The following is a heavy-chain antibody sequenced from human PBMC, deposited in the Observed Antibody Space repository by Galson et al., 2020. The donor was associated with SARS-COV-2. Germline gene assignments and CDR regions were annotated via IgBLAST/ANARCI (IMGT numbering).Heavy chain of an antibody. CDR1: GYTFTSYY. CDR3: ARDPTGSTVTTFDYYYGMDV. J-gene: IGHJ6*02. D-gene: IGHD4-4*01. Sequence: ASVKVSCKASGYTFTSYYMHWVRQAPGQGLEWMGIINPSGGSTSYAQKFQGRVTMTRDTSTSTVYMELSSLRSEDTAVYYCARDPTGSTVTTFDYYYGMDVWGQVTTVTVSS. CDR2: INPSGGST. V-gene: IGHV1-46*01.